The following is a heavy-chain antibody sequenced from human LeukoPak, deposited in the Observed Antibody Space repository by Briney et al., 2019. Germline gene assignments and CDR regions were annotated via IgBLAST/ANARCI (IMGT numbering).Heavy chain of an antibody. V-gene: IGHV3-23*01. J-gene: IGHJ4*02. CDR2: VSGSGDNT. CDR3: AKGSYYDSSGSFYFDY. D-gene: IGHD3-22*01. CDR1: GFTFSSYA. Sequence: GGSLRLSCAASGFTFSSYAMSWVRQAPGKGLEWVSGVSGSGDNTYYADSVKGRFTISRDNSKNTLYVQVNSLGTEDTAAYYCAKGSYYDSSGSFYFDYWGQGTLVTVSS.